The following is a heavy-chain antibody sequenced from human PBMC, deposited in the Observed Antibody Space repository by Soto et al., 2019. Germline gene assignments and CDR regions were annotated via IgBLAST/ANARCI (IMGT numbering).Heavy chain of an antibody. CDR3: ARYSTGTTWYFDY. J-gene: IGHJ4*02. Sequence: PSETLSLTCAVSGGSISSSNWWSWVRQPPGKGLEWIGEIYHSGSTNYNPSLKSRVTISVDKSKNQFSLKLSSVTAADTAVYYCARYSTGTTWYFDYWGQGTLVTVSS. CDR2: IYHSGST. CDR1: GGSISSSNW. V-gene: IGHV4-4*02. D-gene: IGHD1-7*01.